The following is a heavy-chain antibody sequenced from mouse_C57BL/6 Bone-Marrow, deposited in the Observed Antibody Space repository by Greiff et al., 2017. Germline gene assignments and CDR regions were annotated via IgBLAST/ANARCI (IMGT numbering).Heavy chain of an antibody. Sequence: QVQLQQSGAELARPGASVKLSCKASGFTFTSYGLSWVKQRTGQGLEWIGEIYPRSGNTYYTAKFKGKATLTADKSSSTAYMELRSLTSEESAVYFCARPIYYGNYFDYWGPGTTLTVSS. J-gene: IGHJ2*01. CDR1: GFTFTSYG. V-gene: IGHV1-81*01. CDR3: ARPIYYGNYFDY. CDR2: IYPRSGNT. D-gene: IGHD2-1*01.